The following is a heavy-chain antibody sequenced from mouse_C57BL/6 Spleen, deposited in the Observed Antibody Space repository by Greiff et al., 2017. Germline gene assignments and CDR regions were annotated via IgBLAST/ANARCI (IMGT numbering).Heavy chain of an antibody. V-gene: IGHV5-17*01. CDR3: ARKGVVAPYYAVGG. CDR1: GFTFTDYG. D-gene: IGHD1-1*01. CDR2: ISRGSSTI. J-gene: IGHJ4*01. Sequence: EVLLLQSGAGLVKPGASLKLSCAASGFTFTDYGMHWVRQAPERGLEWVAYISRGSSTIYYADTFKGRFTIPRDNATSTLYLHMTSLRSEDTAMYYCARKGVVAPYYAVGGWGKGATVSV.